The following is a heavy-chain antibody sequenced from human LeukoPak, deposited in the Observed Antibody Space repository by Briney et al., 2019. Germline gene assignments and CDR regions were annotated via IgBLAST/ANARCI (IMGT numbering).Heavy chain of an antibody. D-gene: IGHD1-1*01. Sequence: SETLSLTCTVSGGSISSGSHYWSWIRQPAGKGLEWIGRIYTSGSTNYNPSLKSRVTISVDTSKNQFSLKLSSVTAADTAVYYCARTVQLDRGEDWFDPWGQGTLVTVSS. J-gene: IGHJ5*02. CDR1: GGSISSGSHY. CDR3: ARTVQLDRGEDWFDP. V-gene: IGHV4-61*02. CDR2: IYTSGST.